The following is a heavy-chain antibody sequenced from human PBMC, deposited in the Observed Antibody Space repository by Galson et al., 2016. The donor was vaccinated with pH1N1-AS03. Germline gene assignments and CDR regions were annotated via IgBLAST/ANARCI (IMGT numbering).Heavy chain of an antibody. J-gene: IGHJ4*02. Sequence: ETLSLTCTVSGDSISSTPYYWGWIHQPPGKGLEWIGTIYFRGATYYSPSLKSRVTISIDSSKNLFSLSLSSVTAADTAVYYCARHVGGSYPNNLDSWGQGTLVIVSS. D-gene: IGHD1-26*01. CDR2: IYFRGAT. CDR3: ARHVGGSYPNNLDS. CDR1: GDSISSTPYY. V-gene: IGHV4-39*07.